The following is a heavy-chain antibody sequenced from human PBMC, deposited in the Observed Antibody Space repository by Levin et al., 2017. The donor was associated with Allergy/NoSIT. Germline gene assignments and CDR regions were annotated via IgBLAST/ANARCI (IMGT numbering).Heavy chain of an antibody. D-gene: IGHD4-11*01. J-gene: IGHJ5*02. CDR2: INQDGTQK. Sequence: GESLKISCAASGFTFSDYWMTWVCQPPGKGLEWVANINQDGTQKHHADSVKGRFTISRDNAENSLFLQMNYLGTDDTAVYFCARDTTVGGEAWGQGTLVTVSS. V-gene: IGHV3-7*03. CDR3: ARDTTVGGEA. CDR1: GFTFSDYW.